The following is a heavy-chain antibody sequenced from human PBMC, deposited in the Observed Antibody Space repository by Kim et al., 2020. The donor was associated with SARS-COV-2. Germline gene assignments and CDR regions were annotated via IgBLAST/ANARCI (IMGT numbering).Heavy chain of an antibody. CDR3: ARGHRYSSGWYGAFDI. J-gene: IGHJ3*02. V-gene: IGHV3-66*01. D-gene: IGHD6-19*01. Sequence: VKGRFTLSRDNSKNTLYLKMNSLRAEETAVYYCARGHRYSSGWYGAFDIWGQGTMVTVSS.